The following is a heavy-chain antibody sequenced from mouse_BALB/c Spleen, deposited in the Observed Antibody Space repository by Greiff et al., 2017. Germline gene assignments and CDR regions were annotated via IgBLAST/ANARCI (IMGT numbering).Heavy chain of an antibody. CDR2: ISYSGST. Sequence: VQLQQSGPGLVKPSQSLSLTCTVTGYSITSDYAWNWIRQFPGNKLEWMGYISYSGSTSYNPSLKSRISITRDTSKNQFFLQLNSVTTEDTATYYCARPIHYYGSWYFDVWGAGTTVTVSS. D-gene: IGHD1-2*01. J-gene: IGHJ1*01. V-gene: IGHV3-2*02. CDR3: ARPIHYYGSWYFDV. CDR1: GYSITSDYA.